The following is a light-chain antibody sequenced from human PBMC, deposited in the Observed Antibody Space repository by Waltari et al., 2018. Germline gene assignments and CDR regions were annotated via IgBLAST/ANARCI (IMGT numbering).Light chain of an antibody. CDR2: SAS. J-gene: IGKJ1*01. CDR3: QQRDSTTET. V-gene: IGKV1-39*01. Sequence: DIQMTQSPSSLSASVGDRVSITCRASQNIKTFLNWYQQKPGKAPQLLIYSASGLETGVPSRCSSSESGTEFTLTISSMHPADLATYYCQQRDSTTETFGQGTKLEVK. CDR1: QNIKTF.